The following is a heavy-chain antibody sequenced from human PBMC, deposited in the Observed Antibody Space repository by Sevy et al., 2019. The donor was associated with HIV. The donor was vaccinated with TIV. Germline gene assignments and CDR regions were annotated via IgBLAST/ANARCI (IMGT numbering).Heavy chain of an antibody. D-gene: IGHD3-22*01. CDR2: ISGDSGHT. CDR3: ARDGNSGYYFNYYYYGMDV. V-gene: IGHV3-11*06. Sequence: GGSLRLSCAATGFSLNDYYMTWIRQAPGKGLEWVSYISGDSGHTNYAESVKGRFTISRDNTKNFVYLQMDGLGAEDTATYYYARDGNSGYYFNYYYYGMDVWGQGTTVTVSS. CDR1: GFSLNDYY. J-gene: IGHJ6*02.